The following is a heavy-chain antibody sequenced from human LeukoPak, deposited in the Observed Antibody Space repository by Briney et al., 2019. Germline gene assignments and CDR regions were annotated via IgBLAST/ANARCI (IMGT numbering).Heavy chain of an antibody. V-gene: IGHV4-59*08. CDR2: IYNSGSS. CDR1: GXSFSGYY. Sequence: SETLSLTCVVYGXSFSGYYWSWIRQPPGKGLEWIGSIYNSGSSNYNPSLKSRVTISIDTSKTQFSLKLSSVTAADTAVYYCARNGPSSDWHASYGMDVWGQGTTVTVSS. CDR3: ARNGPSSDWHASYGMDV. D-gene: IGHD6-25*01. J-gene: IGHJ6*02.